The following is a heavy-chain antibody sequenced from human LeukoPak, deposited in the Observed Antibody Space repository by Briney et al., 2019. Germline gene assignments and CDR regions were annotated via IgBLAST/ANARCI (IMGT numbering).Heavy chain of an antibody. CDR1: GFTFSSYA. V-gene: IGHV3-23*01. D-gene: IGHD6-19*01. Sequence: SGGSLTLSCAASGFTFSSYAMSWVRQAPGKGLEWVSSISGSGGTTYYAESVKGRFTISRDNSKNTLYLQMNSLRAEETAVYYCAKGLSSGWNLKGSDYWGRGTLVIVSS. CDR2: ISGSGGTT. J-gene: IGHJ4*02. CDR3: AKGLSSGWNLKGSDY.